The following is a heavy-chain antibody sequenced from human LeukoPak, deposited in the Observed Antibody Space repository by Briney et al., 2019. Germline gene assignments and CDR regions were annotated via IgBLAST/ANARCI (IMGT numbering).Heavy chain of an antibody. J-gene: IGHJ5*02. Sequence: GGSLRLSCATSGFTFGDYYMSWIRQAPGKGPEWVSYISSSGSTIYYADSVKGRITISRDNAKNSLYLQMNSLRAEDTAVYYCARTDSSSWYPNWFGPWGQGTLVTVSS. V-gene: IGHV3-11*01. CDR2: ISSSGSTI. CDR3: ARTDSSSWYPNWFGP. D-gene: IGHD6-13*01. CDR1: GFTFGDYY.